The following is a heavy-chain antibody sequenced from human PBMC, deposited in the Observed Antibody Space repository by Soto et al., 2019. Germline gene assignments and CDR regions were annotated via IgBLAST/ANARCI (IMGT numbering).Heavy chain of an antibody. J-gene: IGHJ6*02. CDR2: ISYDGSNK. CDR1: GFTFSSYG. D-gene: IGHD2-2*01. CDR3: AKALPAAILMDPLGMDV. Sequence: GGSLRLSCAASGFTFSSYGMHWVRQAPGKGLEWVAVISYDGSNKYYADSVKGRFTISRDNSKNTLYLQMNSLRAEDTAVYYCAKALPAAILMDPLGMDVWGQGTTVTVSS. V-gene: IGHV3-30*18.